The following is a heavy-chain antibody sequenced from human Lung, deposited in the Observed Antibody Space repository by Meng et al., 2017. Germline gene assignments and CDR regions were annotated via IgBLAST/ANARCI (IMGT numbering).Heavy chain of an antibody. Sequence: VQLQQVGAGLLMPSETLSLTFVVSCGSFSDYYGSWIRQTPGKGLEWIGEINHSGSTNYNPSLESRATISVDTSQNNLSLKLSSVTAADSAVYYCARGPTTMAHDFDYWGQGTLVTVSS. CDR3: ARGPTTMAHDFDY. D-gene: IGHD4-11*01. J-gene: IGHJ4*02. V-gene: IGHV4-34*01. CDR2: INHSGST. CDR1: CGSFSDYY.